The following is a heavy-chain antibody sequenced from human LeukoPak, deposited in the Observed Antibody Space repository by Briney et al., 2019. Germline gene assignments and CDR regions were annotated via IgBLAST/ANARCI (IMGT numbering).Heavy chain of an antibody. CDR3: ASVVAGTRD. CDR1: GDSISSYY. D-gene: IGHD6-19*01. V-gene: IGHV4-4*07. Sequence: PSETLSLTCTVSGDSISSYYWSWIRQPAGKGLEWIGRIYSSGSTNYNPSLKSRVTMSVDTSKNQFSLKLTSMTAADTVVYYCASVVAGTRDSGQGTRVTVSS. CDR2: IYSSGST. J-gene: IGHJ4*02.